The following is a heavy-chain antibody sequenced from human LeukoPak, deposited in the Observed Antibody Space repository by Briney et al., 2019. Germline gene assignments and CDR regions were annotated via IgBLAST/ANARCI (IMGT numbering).Heavy chain of an antibody. V-gene: IGHV4-34*01. CDR3: ARGPGRYYDFWSGYYSRRYYYYYMDV. Sequence: SETLSLTCAVYGGSFSGYYWSWIRQPPGKGLEWIGEINHSGSTNYNPSLKSRVTISVDTSKNQFSLKLSSVPAADTAVYYCARGPGRYYDFWSGYYSRRYYYYYMDVWGKGTTVTVSS. J-gene: IGHJ6*03. CDR1: GGSFSGYY. CDR2: INHSGST. D-gene: IGHD3-3*01.